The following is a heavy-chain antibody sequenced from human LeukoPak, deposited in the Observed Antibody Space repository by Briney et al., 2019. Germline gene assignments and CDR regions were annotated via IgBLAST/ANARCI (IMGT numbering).Heavy chain of an antibody. V-gene: IGHV4-30-4*01. Sequence: PSRTLSLTCTVSGGSISSGDYYWSWIRQPPGKGLEWIGYIYYSGSTYYNPSLKSRLIISVDTSKNQFSLKLSSVAAADTAVYYCARGVGSSWYGDWGQGTLVTVSS. D-gene: IGHD6-13*01. CDR1: GGSISSGDYY. CDR3: ARGVGSSWYGD. J-gene: IGHJ1*01. CDR2: IYYSGST.